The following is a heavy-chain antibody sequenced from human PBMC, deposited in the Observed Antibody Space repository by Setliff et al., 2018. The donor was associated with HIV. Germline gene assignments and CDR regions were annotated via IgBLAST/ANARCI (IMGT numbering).Heavy chain of an antibody. V-gene: IGHV1-69-2*01. CDR2: VDPEDGET. Sequence: ASVKVSCKASGYTFTDYYMHWVQQAPGKGLEWMGRVDPEDGETIYAEKFQGRVTITADTSTDTAYMELSSLRSEDTAVYYCATGVGVVPAARVNPYYYYYMDVWGKGTTVTVS. D-gene: IGHD2-2*01. J-gene: IGHJ6*03. CDR3: ATGVGVVPAARVNPYYYYYMDV. CDR1: GYTFTDYY.